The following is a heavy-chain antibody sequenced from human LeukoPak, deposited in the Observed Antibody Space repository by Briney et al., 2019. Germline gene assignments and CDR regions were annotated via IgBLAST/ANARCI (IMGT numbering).Heavy chain of an antibody. V-gene: IGHV4-59*11. Sequence: SETLSLTCTVSGGSISSHYWSWIRHPPGKGLEWIGYLYDSGSTKDNPSPKSRVTLSADTSKNQFSLRLSSVTAADTAVYYCATIKRGNIFGYFDFWGQGVLVAISS. CDR2: LYDSGST. CDR3: ATIKRGNIFGYFDF. D-gene: IGHD5-18*01. CDR1: GGSISSHY. J-gene: IGHJ4*02.